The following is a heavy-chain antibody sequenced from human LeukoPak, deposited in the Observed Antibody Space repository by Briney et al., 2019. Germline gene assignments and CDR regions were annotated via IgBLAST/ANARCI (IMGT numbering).Heavy chain of an antibody. CDR3: AKWGDAFDL. D-gene: IGHD2-8*01. Sequence: SETLSLTCSVSGGSITYYYCNWIRQAPGKGLEWIGYIHTSGSTNYNPSLKSRVTMSVDTSNNQVSLKLSSVTAADTAVYYCAKWGDAFDLWGQGTMVTVSS. CDR1: GGSITYYY. V-gene: IGHV4-4*09. J-gene: IGHJ3*01. CDR2: IHTSGST.